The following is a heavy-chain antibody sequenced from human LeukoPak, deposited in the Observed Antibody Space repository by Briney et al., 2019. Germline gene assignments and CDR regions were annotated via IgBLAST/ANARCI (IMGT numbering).Heavy chain of an antibody. V-gene: IGHV4-59*01. D-gene: IGHD3-22*01. J-gene: IGHJ4*02. CDR1: GGSISSYY. CDR2: IYYSGST. CDR3: ARWSSNYYDRYYFGY. Sequence: SETLSLTCTVSGGSISSYYWSWIRQPPGKGLEWIGYIYYSGSTNYNPSLKSRVTISVDTSKNQFSLKLSSVTAADTAVYYCARWSSNYYDRYYFGYWGQGTLVTVSS.